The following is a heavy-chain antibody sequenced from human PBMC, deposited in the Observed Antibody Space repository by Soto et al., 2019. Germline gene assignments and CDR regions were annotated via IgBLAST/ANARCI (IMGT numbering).Heavy chain of an antibody. J-gene: IGHJ4*02. D-gene: IGHD2-21*01. V-gene: IGHV3-23*01. CDR2: ISGGGRST. CDR1: GFTFSNYA. Sequence: EVQLLESGGDLVQPGGSLRLSCAASGFTFSNYAMSWVRQAPGKGLEWVSGISGGGRSTYYADSVKGRFTISRDNAKNTLSLLMFSLRAEDTAVYYWASTSGGHLVRQQNWGQGNLVNVSS. CDR3: ASTSGGHLVRQQN.